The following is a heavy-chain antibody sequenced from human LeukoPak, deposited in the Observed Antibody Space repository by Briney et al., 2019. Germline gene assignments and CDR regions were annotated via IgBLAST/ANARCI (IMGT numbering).Heavy chain of an antibody. J-gene: IGHJ4*02. CDR2: ISGSGGST. Sequence: PGGSLRLSCAASGFTFSSYAMSWVRQAPGKGLEWVSGISGSGGSTYYADSVKGRFTLSRDNSKNTLYLQMNSLRVKDAAVYYCARDGYSYGSPYYFDYWGQGTLVTVSS. CDR3: ARDGYSYGSPYYFDY. V-gene: IGHV3-23*01. CDR1: GFTFSSYA. D-gene: IGHD5-18*01.